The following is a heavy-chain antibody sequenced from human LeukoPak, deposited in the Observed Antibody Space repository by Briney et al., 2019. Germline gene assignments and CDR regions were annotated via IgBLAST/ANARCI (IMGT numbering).Heavy chain of an antibody. V-gene: IGHV3-53*01. J-gene: IGHJ4*02. CDR3: ARASHIGAAGLFDY. CDR2: IYSGGTT. Sequence: PGGSLRLSCAASGFTVSSDYMNWVRQAPGKGLEWVSVIYSGGTTFYADSVKGRFTISRDTSKNTLYLQMSSLRAEDTAIYYCARASHIGAAGLFDYWGQGTLVTVSS. CDR1: GFTVSSDY. D-gene: IGHD6-13*01.